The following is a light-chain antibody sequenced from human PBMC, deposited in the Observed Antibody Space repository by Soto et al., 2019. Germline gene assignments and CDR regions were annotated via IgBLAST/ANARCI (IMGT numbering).Light chain of an antibody. CDR2: DAS. Sequence: VLTQSPATLSLSPGERATLSCRASQSISEFLAWYQQKPGQAPRLLIYDASNRATGTPARFSGSGSGTDFTLTISSLEAEDFALYYCQQRSKWPVTFGGGTKVDI. CDR1: QSISEF. V-gene: IGKV3-11*01. J-gene: IGKJ4*01. CDR3: QQRSKWPVT.